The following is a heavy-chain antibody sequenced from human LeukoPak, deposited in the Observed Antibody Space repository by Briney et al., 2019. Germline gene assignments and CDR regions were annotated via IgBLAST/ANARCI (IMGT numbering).Heavy chain of an antibody. CDR3: GREYSDSRYFDY. CDR2: ISGSGGST. J-gene: IGHJ4*02. CDR1: GFTFSGYA. Sequence: PGGSLRLSCTASGFTFSGYAVTWVRQAPGKGLEWVSGISGSGGSTYYADSVKGRFTISRDNSKNTLYLQMNSLRAEDTAVYYCGREYSDSRYFDYWGQGTLVTVSS. V-gene: IGHV3-23*01. D-gene: IGHD6-13*01.